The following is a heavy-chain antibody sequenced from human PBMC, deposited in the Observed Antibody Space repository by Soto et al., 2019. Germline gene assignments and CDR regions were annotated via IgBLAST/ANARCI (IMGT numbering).Heavy chain of an antibody. CDR3: AREQQMSDLFDY. CDR1: GYTFTGYY. CDR2: INPNSGGT. J-gene: IGHJ4*02. Sequence: ASVKVSCKASGYTFTGYYMHWVRQAPGQGLEWMGWINPNSGGTNYAQKFQGRVTMTRDTSISTAYMELSRLRSDDTAVYYCAREQQMSDLFDYWGQGTLVTVSS. V-gene: IGHV1-2*02.